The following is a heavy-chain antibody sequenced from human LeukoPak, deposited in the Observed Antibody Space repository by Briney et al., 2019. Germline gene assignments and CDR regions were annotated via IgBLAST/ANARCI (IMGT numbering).Heavy chain of an antibody. CDR2: IRYDGSNK. D-gene: IGHD2-2*01. J-gene: IGHJ6*03. CDR3: AKDAGYCSSTSCFYYYYYMDV. V-gene: IGHV3-30*02. Sequence: PGGSLRLSCAASGFTFSSYGMHWVRQAPGKGLEGVAFIRYDGSNKYYADSVKGRFTISRDNSKNTLYLQMNSLRAEDTAVYYCAKDAGYCSSTSCFYYYYYMDVWGKGTTVTISS. CDR1: GFTFSSYG.